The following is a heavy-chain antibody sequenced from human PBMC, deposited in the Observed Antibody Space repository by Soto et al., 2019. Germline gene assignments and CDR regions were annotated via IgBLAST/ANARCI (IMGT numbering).Heavy chain of an antibody. Sequence: QVQLVESGGGVVQPGTSLRLSCAASGFTFSGHAMHWVRQAPGKGLDWVAAISDDGTYRVYADSVKGRFTMSRDNSKNTVHLQMDSLRVEHTAVYKCGRDVAVGCTRGTIDYWGQGTQVTVSS. D-gene: IGHD1-26*01. CDR2: ISDDGTYR. J-gene: IGHJ4*02. CDR1: GFTFSGHA. CDR3: GRDVAVGCTRGTIDY. V-gene: IGHV3-30-3*01.